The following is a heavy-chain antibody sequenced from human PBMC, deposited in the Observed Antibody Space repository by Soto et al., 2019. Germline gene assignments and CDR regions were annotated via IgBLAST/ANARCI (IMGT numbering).Heavy chain of an antibody. V-gene: IGHV3-15*01. J-gene: IGHJ6*02. D-gene: IGHD3-9*01. CDR3: TTVGYFDWLVGYYYYYGMDV. CDR1: GFSFSRHS. Sequence: PGGSLRLSCAASGFSFSRHSMNWVRQAPGKGLEWLGRIKSKTDGGTTDYAAPVKGRFTISRDDSKNTLYLQMNSLKTEDTAVYYFTTVGYFDWLVGYYYYYGMDVWGQGTTVTVSS. CDR2: IKSKTDGGTT.